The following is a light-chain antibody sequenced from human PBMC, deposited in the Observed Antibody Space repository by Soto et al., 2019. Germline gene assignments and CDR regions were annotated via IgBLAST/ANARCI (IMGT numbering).Light chain of an antibody. V-gene: IGKV3-15*01. CDR2: DAS. CDR1: QSVRTN. J-gene: IGKJ4*01. Sequence: EIVMTQSPATLSVSPGERATLSCRASQSVRTNLAWYQQKPGQAPRLLIYDASTRVTGIPARFSGSGSGTDFTLTISSVQSEDFAVYHCQQYNNWPDTFGGGTKVEIK. CDR3: QQYNNWPDT.